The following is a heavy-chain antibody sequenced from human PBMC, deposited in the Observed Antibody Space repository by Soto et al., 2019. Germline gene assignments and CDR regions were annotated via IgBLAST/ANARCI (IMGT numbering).Heavy chain of an antibody. CDR3: APALLVVVGQVY. CDR2: ISYDGSNK. V-gene: IGHV3-30*03. J-gene: IGHJ4*02. D-gene: IGHD3-22*01. Sequence: QVQLVESGGGVVQPGRSLRLSCAASGFTFSSYGMHWVRQAPGKGLEWVAVISYDGSNKYYADSVKGRFTISRDNSKHALYLQLTSLSAEDTAVYYCAPALLVVVGQVYWGQGPLVTVSS. CDR1: GFTFSSYG.